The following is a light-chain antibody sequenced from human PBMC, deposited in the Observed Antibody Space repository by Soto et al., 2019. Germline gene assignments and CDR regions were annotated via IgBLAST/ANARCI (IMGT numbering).Light chain of an antibody. V-gene: IGKV3-15*01. CDR1: QGVSRK. J-gene: IGKJ4*01. Sequence: IVMTQSPATLSVAPGERVTFSCRASQGVSRKLAWYQHKPGQAPRLLISGACTGATGSPARFRGSGSGTEFTLTISSLQSEDCAIYYCQEYHTWPITFGGGTKVEIK. CDR2: GAC. CDR3: QEYHTWPIT.